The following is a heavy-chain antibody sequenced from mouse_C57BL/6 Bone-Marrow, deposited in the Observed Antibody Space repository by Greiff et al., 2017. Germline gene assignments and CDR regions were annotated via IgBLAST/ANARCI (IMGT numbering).Heavy chain of an antibody. D-gene: IGHD2-3*01. Sequence: EVQLVESGGDLVKPGGSLKLSCAASGFTFSSYGMSWVRQTPDKRLAWVATISSGGSYTYYQDSVKGRFTISSAHAKTTLYLHMSRLKSEDTAMYYCARRDGYAERVAYWGQGTLVTVSA. CDR1: GFTFSSYG. CDR3: ARRDGYAERVAY. V-gene: IGHV5-6*01. J-gene: IGHJ3*01. CDR2: ISSGGSYT.